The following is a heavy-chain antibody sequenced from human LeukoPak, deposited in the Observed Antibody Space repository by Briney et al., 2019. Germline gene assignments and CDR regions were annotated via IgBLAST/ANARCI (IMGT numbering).Heavy chain of an antibody. CDR1: GFTFSSYG. J-gene: IGHJ6*03. V-gene: IGHV3-23*01. D-gene: IGHD3-10*01. CDR2: ISGSGGST. Sequence: GGSLRLSCAASGFTFSSYGMSWVRQAPGKGLEWVSAISGSGGSTNYADSVKGRFTISRDNSKNTLYLQMNSLRAEDTAVYYCAKTLYYYGSGSRNYYYYYMDVWGKGTTVTISS. CDR3: AKTLYYYGSGSRNYYYYYMDV.